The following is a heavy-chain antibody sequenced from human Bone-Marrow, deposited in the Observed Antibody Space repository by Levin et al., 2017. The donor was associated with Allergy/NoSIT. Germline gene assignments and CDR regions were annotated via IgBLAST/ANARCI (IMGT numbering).Heavy chain of an antibody. J-gene: IGHJ3*02. D-gene: IGHD6-6*01. CDR3: TTDKREYSSSSFAFDI. CDR2: IKSKTDGGTT. Sequence: GESLKISCAASGFTFSNAWMSWVRQAPGKGLEWVGRIKSKTDGGTTDYAAPMKGSFTISRDDSTITLYLHMYSLKTEDTAVYYCTTDKREYSSSSFAFDIWGQGTLVTVSS. V-gene: IGHV3-15*01. CDR1: GFTFSNAW.